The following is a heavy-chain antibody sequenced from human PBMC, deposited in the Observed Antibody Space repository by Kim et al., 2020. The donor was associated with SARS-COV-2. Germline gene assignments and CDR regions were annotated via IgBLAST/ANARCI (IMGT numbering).Heavy chain of an antibody. CDR1: GYTFTSYA. CDR2: INAGNGNT. CDR3: ARGTSTYYYDSSGRFYY. D-gene: IGHD3-22*01. Sequence: ASVKVSCKASGYTFTSYAMHWVRQAPGQRLEWMGWINAGNGNTKYSQKFQGRVTITRDTSASTAYMELSSLRSEDTAVYYCARGTSTYYYDSSGRFYYWGQGTLVTVSS. J-gene: IGHJ4*02. V-gene: IGHV1-3*01.